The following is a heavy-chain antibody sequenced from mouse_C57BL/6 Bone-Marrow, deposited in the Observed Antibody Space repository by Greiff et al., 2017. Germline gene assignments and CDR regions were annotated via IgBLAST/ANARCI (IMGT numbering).Heavy chain of an antibody. J-gene: IGHJ3*01. D-gene: IGHD4-1*01. V-gene: IGHV1-19*01. CDR1: GYTFTDYY. Sequence: EVQLQQSGPVLVKPGASVKMSCKASGYTFTDYYMNWVKQSHGKSLEWIGVINPYNGGTSYNQKFKGKATLTVDKSSSTAYMELNSLTSEDSAVYYCARPYRTLTLLAYWGQGTLVTVSA. CDR3: ARPYRTLTLLAY. CDR2: INPYNGGT.